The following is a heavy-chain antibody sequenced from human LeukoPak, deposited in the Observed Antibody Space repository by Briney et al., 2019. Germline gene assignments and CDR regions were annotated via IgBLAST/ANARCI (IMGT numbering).Heavy chain of an antibody. CDR1: GFTFSSYS. V-gene: IGHV3-21*01. CDR2: ISSSSSYI. D-gene: IGHD4-17*01. Sequence: PGGSLSLSCAASGFTFSSYSMNWVRQAPGKGLEWVSSISSSSSYIYYADSVKGRFTISRDNAKSSLYLQMNSLRAEDTAVYYCARDSPDYGDYVPFDYWGQGTLVTVSS. CDR3: ARDSPDYGDYVPFDY. J-gene: IGHJ4*02.